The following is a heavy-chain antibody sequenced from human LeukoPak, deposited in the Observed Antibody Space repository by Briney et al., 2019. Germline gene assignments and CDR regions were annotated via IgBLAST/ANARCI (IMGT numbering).Heavy chain of an antibody. D-gene: IGHD1-1*01. V-gene: IGHV7-4-1*02. Sequence: ASVKVSCKASGYTFTRNSINWLRQAPGQGLEWMGWINANTGNPTYAQGSTGRFVFSLDTSVSTAYLQISSLKAEDTAVYYCARDSATIQFDYWGQGTLVTVSS. CDR1: GYTFTRNS. CDR3: ARDSATIQFDY. J-gene: IGHJ4*02. CDR2: INANTGNP.